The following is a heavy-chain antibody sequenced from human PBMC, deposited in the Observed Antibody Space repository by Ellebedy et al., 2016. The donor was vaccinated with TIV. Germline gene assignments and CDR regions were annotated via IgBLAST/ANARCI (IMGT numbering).Heavy chain of an antibody. CDR3: ARQTGNYGGYRSPGPYYYWLDP. CDR1: GASISSCRDS. J-gene: IGHJ5*02. V-gene: IGHV4-30-2*01. CDR2: IYPTGSA. D-gene: IGHD4-23*01. Sequence: SDTLSLTXAVSGASISSCRDSWNRVRQAPGKGLEWIAYIYPTGSAFPNPSLRSRVVISLDKSRNNFSLKLHSVTAADTAVYYCARQTGNYGGYRSPGPYYYWLDPWGQGLLVTVSS.